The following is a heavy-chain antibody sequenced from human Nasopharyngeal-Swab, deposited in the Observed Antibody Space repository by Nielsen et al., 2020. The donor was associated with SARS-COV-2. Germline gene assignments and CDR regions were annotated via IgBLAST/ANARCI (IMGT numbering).Heavy chain of an antibody. Sequence: GGSLRLSCAASGSTFSSYAMSWVRQAPGKGLEWVSAINGSGGSTYYADSWKGRFTISRDNSKNTLYLQMNSLRAEDTAVYYCAKSSSTPYGMDVWGQGTTVTVSS. CDR3: AKSSSTPYGMDV. CDR2: INGSGGST. J-gene: IGHJ6*02. V-gene: IGHV3-23*01. CDR1: GSTFSSYA.